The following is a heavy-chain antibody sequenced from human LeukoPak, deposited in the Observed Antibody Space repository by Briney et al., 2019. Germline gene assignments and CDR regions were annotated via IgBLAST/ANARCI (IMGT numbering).Heavy chain of an antibody. CDR2: ISGRGGST. V-gene: IGHV3-23*01. CDR3: AKDVTVVTPRDLFDY. J-gene: IGHJ4*02. D-gene: IGHD4-23*01. Sequence: GGSLRLSCVASGFTFSTYAMTWVRQAPGKGLEWVSAISGRGGSTYYADSVKGRFTISRDNSKNTVYLQMNSLRAEDTAVYYCAKDVTVVTPRDLFDYWGQGTPVTVSS. CDR1: GFTFSTYA.